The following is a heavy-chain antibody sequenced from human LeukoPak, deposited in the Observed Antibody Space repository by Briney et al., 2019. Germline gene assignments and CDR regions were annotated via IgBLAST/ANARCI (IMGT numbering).Heavy chain of an antibody. CDR3: ARSLGYCSSTSCNAGY. CDR2: IIPIFGTA. Sequence: SVKVSCKASGGTFSNYAISWVRQAPGQGLEWMGGIIPIFGTANYAQKFQGRVTITTDESTSTAYMELSSLRSEDTAVYYCARSLGYCSSTSCNAGYWGQGTLVTVSS. D-gene: IGHD2-2*01. V-gene: IGHV1-69*05. J-gene: IGHJ4*02. CDR1: GGTFSNYA.